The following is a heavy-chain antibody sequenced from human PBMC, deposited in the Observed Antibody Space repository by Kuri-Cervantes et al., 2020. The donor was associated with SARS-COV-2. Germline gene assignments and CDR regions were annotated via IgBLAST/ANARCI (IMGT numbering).Heavy chain of an antibody. CDR2: ITPFNGNT. D-gene: IGHD1-26*01. V-gene: IGHV1-45*02. Sequence: SVKVSCKASGYSFTYRRLHWVRQAPGQALEWVGLITPFNGNTDHAQKFQDRVTITGDRSMNTAYMELSSLRSEDTAVYYCARGTYSGSYVDAFDIWGQGTMVTVSS. J-gene: IGHJ3*02. CDR1: GYSFTYRR. CDR3: ARGTYSGSYVDAFDI.